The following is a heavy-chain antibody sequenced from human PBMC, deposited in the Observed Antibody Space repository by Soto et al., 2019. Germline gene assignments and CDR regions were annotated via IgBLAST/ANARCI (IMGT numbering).Heavy chain of an antibody. Sequence: GGSLRLSCSASGFTFSSYAMHWVRQAPGKGLEYVSAISGNGGSTYYADSVKGRFTISRDNSKNTLYLQMSSLRAEDTAVYYCVKDRGFLEWFLMAWGQGTRGTVSS. D-gene: IGHD3-3*01. CDR1: GFTFSSYA. CDR3: VKDRGFLEWFLMA. V-gene: IGHV3-64D*06. CDR2: ISGNGGST. J-gene: IGHJ4*02.